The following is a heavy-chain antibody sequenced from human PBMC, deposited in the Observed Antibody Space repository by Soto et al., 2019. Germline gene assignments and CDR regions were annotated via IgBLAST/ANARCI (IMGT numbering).Heavy chain of an antibody. CDR3: AKHPRCSSTSCFSWFDP. J-gene: IGHJ5*02. CDR1: GFTFSSYA. Sequence: EVQLLESGGGLLQPGGSLRLSCAASGFTFSSYAMSWVRQAPGKGLEWVSAISGSGGSTYYADSVKGRFTISRDNSKNTLYLQMNSLRAEDTAVYYCAKHPRCSSTSCFSWFDPWGQGTLVTVSS. D-gene: IGHD2-2*01. V-gene: IGHV3-23*01. CDR2: ISGSGGST.